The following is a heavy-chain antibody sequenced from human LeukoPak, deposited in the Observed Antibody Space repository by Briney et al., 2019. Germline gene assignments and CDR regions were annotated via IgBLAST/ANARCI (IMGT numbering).Heavy chain of an antibody. CDR2: ISSSSSYI. CDR1: GFTFSSYS. Sequence: GSLRLSCAASGFTFSSYSMNWVRQAPGKGLEWVSSISSSSSYIYYADSVKGRFTISRDNAKNSLYLQMNSLRAEDTAVYYCARGLITFYDSSGYWGQGTLVTVSS. J-gene: IGHJ4*02. V-gene: IGHV3-21*01. CDR3: ARGLITFYDSSGY. D-gene: IGHD3-22*01.